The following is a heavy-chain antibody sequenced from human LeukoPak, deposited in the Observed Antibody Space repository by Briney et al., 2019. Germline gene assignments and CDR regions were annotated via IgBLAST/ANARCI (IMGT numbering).Heavy chain of an antibody. CDR3: ARDDSSLAGAFDI. Sequence: GGSLRLSCAASGFTFSDYYMSWIRQAPGKGLEWVSYISSSSSYTNYADSVKGRFTISRDNAKNSLYLQMNSLRADDTAVYYCARDDSSLAGAFDIWGQGTMVTVPS. D-gene: IGHD3-22*01. CDR1: GFTFSDYY. J-gene: IGHJ3*02. V-gene: IGHV3-11*05. CDR2: ISSSSSYT.